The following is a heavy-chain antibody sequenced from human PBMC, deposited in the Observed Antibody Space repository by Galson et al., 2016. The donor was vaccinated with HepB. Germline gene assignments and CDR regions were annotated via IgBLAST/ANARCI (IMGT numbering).Heavy chain of an antibody. CDR2: INSDGSDT. Sequence: LRLSCAASGFTFSSYWMHWVRQAPGKGLVWVSRINSDGSDTTYADSVKGRFTISRDNAKNTLYLQMNTLRVEDTAVYYCARLQTRYGDPDAFDIWGQGTVVTVSS. V-gene: IGHV3-74*01. D-gene: IGHD4-17*01. CDR1: GFTFSSYW. J-gene: IGHJ3*02. CDR3: ARLQTRYGDPDAFDI.